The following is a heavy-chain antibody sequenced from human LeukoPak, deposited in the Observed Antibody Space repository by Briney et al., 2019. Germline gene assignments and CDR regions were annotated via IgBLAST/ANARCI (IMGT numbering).Heavy chain of an antibody. J-gene: IGHJ4*02. V-gene: IGHV1-18*04. CDR1: GYTFTGYY. CDR3: ARGPNRGPLDY. CDR2: ISAYNGNT. Sequence: ASVKVSCKASGYTFTGYYMHWVRQAPGQGLEWMGWISAYNGNTNYAQKLQGRVTMTTDTSTSTAYMELRSLRSDDTAVYYCARGPNRGPLDYWGQGTLVTVSS.